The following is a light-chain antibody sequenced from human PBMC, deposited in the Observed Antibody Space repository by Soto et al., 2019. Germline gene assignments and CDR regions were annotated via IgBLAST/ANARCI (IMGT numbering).Light chain of an antibody. CDR2: DAS. J-gene: IGKJ4*01. Sequence: EIVLTQSPATLSLSPGERATLSRRASQSVSSYLAWYQQKPGQAPRLLIYDASNRATGIPARFSGSGSGTDFTLTISSLEPEDSAVYYCQQRSNWPPFFGGGTKVEIK. CDR1: QSVSSY. V-gene: IGKV3-11*01. CDR3: QQRSNWPPF.